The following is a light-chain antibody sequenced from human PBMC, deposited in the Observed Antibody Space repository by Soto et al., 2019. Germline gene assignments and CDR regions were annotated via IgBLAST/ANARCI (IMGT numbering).Light chain of an antibody. Sequence: DIQMTQSPSTLSTSVGDRVTITCRSSQRISSWLAWYQQKPGKAPKLLIYKASSLESGVPSRFSGRGSGTEFTLTISSLQPDDFATYYGQHYNSYPWTFGQGTKVEIK. CDR2: KAS. V-gene: IGKV1-5*03. CDR1: QRISSW. J-gene: IGKJ1*01. CDR3: QHYNSYPWT.